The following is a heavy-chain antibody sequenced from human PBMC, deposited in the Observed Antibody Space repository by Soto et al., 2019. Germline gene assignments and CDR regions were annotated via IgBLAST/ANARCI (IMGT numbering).Heavy chain of an antibody. CDR3: ASGRYGDY. V-gene: IGHV1-18*01. Sequence: QVHLVQSGAEVKKPGASVKVSCKGSGYAFTTYGITWVQQAPGQGLEWMGWISAHNGNTNYAQKLQGRVTVTRDTSTSTAYMELRSLRSDYTAVYYCASGRYGDYWGQGALVTVSS. CDR2: ISAHNGNT. D-gene: IGHD1-26*01. CDR1: GYAFTTYG. J-gene: IGHJ4*02.